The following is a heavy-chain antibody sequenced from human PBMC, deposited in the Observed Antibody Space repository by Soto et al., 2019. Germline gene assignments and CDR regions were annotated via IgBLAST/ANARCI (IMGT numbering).Heavy chain of an antibody. CDR3: AKDLDYPGFWSGYYNFDY. V-gene: IGHV3-23*01. CDR2: ISGSGGST. D-gene: IGHD3-3*01. J-gene: IGHJ4*02. CDR1: GFTFSSYA. Sequence: QPGGSLRLSCAASGFTFSSYAMSWVRQAPGKGLEWVSAISGSGGSTYYADSVKGRFTISRDNSKNTLYLQMNSLRAEDTAVYYCAKDLDYPGFWSGYYNFDYWGQGTLVTVSS.